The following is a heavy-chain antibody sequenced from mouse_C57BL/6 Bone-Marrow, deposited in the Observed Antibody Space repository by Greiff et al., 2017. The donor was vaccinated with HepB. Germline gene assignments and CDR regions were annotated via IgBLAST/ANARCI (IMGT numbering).Heavy chain of an antibody. J-gene: IGHJ3*01. CDR3: ARSLITTVVAPFAY. V-gene: IGHV1-64*01. D-gene: IGHD1-1*01. Sequence: QVQLKQPGAELVKPGASVKLSCKASGYTFTSYWMHWVKQRPGQGLEWIGMIHPNSGSTNYNEKFKSKATLTVDKSSSTAYMQLSSLTSEDSAVYYCARSLITTVVAPFAYWGQGTLVTVSA. CDR1: GYTFTSYW. CDR2: IHPNSGST.